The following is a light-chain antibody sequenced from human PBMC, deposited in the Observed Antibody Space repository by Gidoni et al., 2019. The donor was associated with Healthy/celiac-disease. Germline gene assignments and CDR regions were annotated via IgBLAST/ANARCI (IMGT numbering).Light chain of an antibody. Sequence: DIQMTQSPSSLSASVGDRVTITCRASQGISNSLAWYQQKPGKAPQLLLYAASRLESGVPSRFSGSGSGKDYTLTISSLQPEDFATYYCQQYYSTPALTFGGGTKVEIK. CDR2: AAS. CDR3: QQYYSTPALT. J-gene: IGKJ4*01. V-gene: IGKV1-NL1*01. CDR1: QGISNS.